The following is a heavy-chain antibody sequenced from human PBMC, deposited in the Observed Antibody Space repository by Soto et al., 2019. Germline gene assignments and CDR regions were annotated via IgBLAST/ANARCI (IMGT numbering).Heavy chain of an antibody. Sequence: GESLKISCKGSGYSFTSYWISWVRQMPGKGLEWVGRIDPSDSYTNYSPSFQGHVTISADKSISTAYLQWSSLKASDTAMYYCASSPRGYCSSTSCRELGNYYGMDVWGQGTTVTVSS. CDR3: ASSPRGYCSSTSCRELGNYYGMDV. D-gene: IGHD2-2*01. J-gene: IGHJ6*02. V-gene: IGHV5-10-1*01. CDR1: GYSFTSYW. CDR2: IDPSDSYT.